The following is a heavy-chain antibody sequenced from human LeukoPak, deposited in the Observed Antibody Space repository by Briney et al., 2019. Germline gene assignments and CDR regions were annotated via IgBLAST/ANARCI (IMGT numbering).Heavy chain of an antibody. CDR1: GESFCGYF. CDR2: INHSGST. J-gene: IGHJ6*04. V-gene: IGHV4-34*01. CDR3: ARHRRFGDLSSYYYGMDV. D-gene: IGHD3-10*01. Sequence: SEALSLTCAVCGESFCGYFWSWIRQPPGKGLEWIGEINHSGSTNHTPPLMSRVTISVDTSKNQISLKLTTVTASDTAVYYCARHRRFGDLSSYYYGMDVWGKGTTVTVSS.